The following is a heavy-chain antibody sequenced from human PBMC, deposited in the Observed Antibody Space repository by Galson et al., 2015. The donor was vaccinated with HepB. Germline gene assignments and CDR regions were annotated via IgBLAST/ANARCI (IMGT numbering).Heavy chain of an antibody. D-gene: IGHD2-15*01. V-gene: IGHV3-30*04. CDR3: ARVKTSDCSGGRCFQRPYFYYYALDV. J-gene: IGHJ6*02. CDR2: IVYDGSNT. CDR1: GFTFSNYA. Sequence: SLRLSCAASGFTFSNYAMHWVRQAPGKGLEWVAFIVYDGSNTYYADSVTGRFSISRDNSKNTLYLQLNSLRAEETAVYYCARVKTSDCSGGRCFQRPYFYYYALDVWGQGTTVTVSS.